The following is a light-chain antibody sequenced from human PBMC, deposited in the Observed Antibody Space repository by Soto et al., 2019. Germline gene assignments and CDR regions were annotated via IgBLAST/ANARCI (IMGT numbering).Light chain of an antibody. J-gene: IGKJ5*01. V-gene: IGKV3-11*01. CDR3: HQRSNWPIT. CDR2: DAS. CDR1: QSVSTY. Sequence: EIVLTQSPATLSLSPGERATLSCRTSQSVSTYFAWYQQKPGRAPRLLIYDASSMATGIPARFIGSGSGTDFTLTISSLEPEDFSLYYWHQRSNWPITFGQGTRLEIK.